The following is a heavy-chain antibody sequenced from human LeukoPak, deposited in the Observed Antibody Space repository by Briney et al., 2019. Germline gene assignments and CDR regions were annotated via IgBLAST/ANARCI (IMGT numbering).Heavy chain of an antibody. D-gene: IGHD4-17*01. Sequence: DPGGSLRLSCAASGFTFSSYAMSWVRQAPGKGLEWVSAISGSGGSTYYADSVKGRFTISRDNSKNTLYLQMNSLRAEDTAVYYCAKDQTTVTTIPYDYWGQGTLVTVSS. CDR2: ISGSGGST. CDR1: GFTFSSYA. V-gene: IGHV3-23*01. CDR3: AKDQTTVTTIPYDY. J-gene: IGHJ4*02.